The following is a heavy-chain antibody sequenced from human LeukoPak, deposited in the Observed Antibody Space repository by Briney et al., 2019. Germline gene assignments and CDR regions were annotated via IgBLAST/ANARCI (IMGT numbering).Heavy chain of an antibody. J-gene: IGHJ3*02. CDR2: IYSGGST. CDR1: GFTFSSNY. CDR3: ARGGTYYYDSSGYSDAFDI. Sequence: GGSLRLSCAASGFTFSSNYMSWVRQAPGKGLEWVSVIYSGGSTYYADSVKGRFTISRDNSKNTLYLQMNSLRAEDTAVYYCARGGTYYYDSSGYSDAFDIWGQGTMVTVSS. V-gene: IGHV3-53*01. D-gene: IGHD3-22*01.